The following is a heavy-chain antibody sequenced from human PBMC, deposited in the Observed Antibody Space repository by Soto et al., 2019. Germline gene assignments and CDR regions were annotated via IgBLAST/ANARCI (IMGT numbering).Heavy chain of an antibody. CDR2: IIPIFGTQ. Sequence: QVQLVQSGAEVKKPGSSVRVSCKASGGTFSSYAISWVRQAPGQGLEWMGGIIPIFGTQNYAQKFQGGFTITADDSTSTAYMELSSLRSDDTAVYYCARGEAIEEAVTLYNWFDPWGQGTLVTVSS. CDR3: ARGEAIEEAVTLYNWFDP. D-gene: IGHD6-13*01. J-gene: IGHJ5*02. V-gene: IGHV1-69*01. CDR1: GGTFSSYA.